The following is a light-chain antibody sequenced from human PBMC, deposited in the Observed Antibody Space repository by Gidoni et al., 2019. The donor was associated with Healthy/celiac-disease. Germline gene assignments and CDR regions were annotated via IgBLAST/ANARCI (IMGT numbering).Light chain of an antibody. Sequence: SYVLTQPPSVSVAPGTTARITCGGNNIGSKSVHWYQQMPGQAPVLAVDDDSDRPSGIPERFSGSNSGNTVTLTISRVEAGDEADYYCQVWDSSFWVFGGGTKLTVL. CDR3: QVWDSSFWV. CDR1: NIGSKS. J-gene: IGLJ3*02. V-gene: IGLV3-21*03. CDR2: DDS.